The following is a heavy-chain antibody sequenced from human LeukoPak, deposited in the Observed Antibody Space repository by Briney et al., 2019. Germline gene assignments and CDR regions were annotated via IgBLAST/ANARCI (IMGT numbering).Heavy chain of an antibody. Sequence: SETLSLTCTVSGGSISSGGYSWSWIRQPPGKGLEWIGYIYYSGSTYYNPSLKSRVTITVDTSKNQFSLKMSSVTAADTAVYYCASVYYDFWIGYYSDYWGQGTLVTVSS. CDR2: IYYSGST. D-gene: IGHD3-3*01. V-gene: IGHV4-31*03. J-gene: IGHJ4*02. CDR1: GGSISSGGYS. CDR3: ASVYYDFWIGYYSDY.